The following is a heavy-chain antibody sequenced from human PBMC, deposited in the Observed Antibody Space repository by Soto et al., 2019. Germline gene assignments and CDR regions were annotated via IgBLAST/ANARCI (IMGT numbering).Heavy chain of an antibody. V-gene: IGHV3-11*01. CDR2: ISILGDST. J-gene: IGHJ6*02. CDR1: GFSFNVYY. CDR3: ARDRDGTRTFPQNTCTM. Sequence: QEQLAESGGGLVKPGGSLRLSCAASGFSFNVYYMTWIRQAPGSGLEWVASISILGDSTYYADSVKGRFTISRDNARNSLHLQMDTLRAEDSAVYYRARDRDGTRTFPQNTCTMWGQGTTVTVAS. D-gene: IGHD2-8*01.